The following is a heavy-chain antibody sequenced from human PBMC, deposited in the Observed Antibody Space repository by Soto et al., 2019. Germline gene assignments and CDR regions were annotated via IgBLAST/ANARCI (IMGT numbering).Heavy chain of an antibody. CDR2: IIPIFGTA. J-gene: IGHJ6*02. CDR1: GGTFSSYA. V-gene: IGHV1-69*01. Sequence: SVKVSCKASGGTFSSYAISWVRQAPVQGLEWMGGIIPIFGTANYAQKFQGRVTITADESTSTAYMELRSLRSEDTAVYYCADSSSGYYYYYYGMDVWGQGTTVTVSS. CDR3: ADSSSGYYYYYYGMDV. D-gene: IGHD6-6*01.